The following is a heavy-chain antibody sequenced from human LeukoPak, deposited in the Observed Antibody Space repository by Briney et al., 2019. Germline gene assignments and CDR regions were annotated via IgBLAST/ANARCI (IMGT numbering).Heavy chain of an antibody. J-gene: IGHJ4*02. CDR3: ARGSSYGPY. Sequence: QPGGSLRLSCAASGFTFSIYWVHWVRHAPGKGLVWVSSINSDGSSTSYADSVKGRFTISRDNAKNTLYLQMNSLRAEDTAVYYCARGSSYGPYWGQGTLVTVSS. V-gene: IGHV3-74*01. CDR2: INSDGSST. D-gene: IGHD5-18*01. CDR1: GFTFSIYW.